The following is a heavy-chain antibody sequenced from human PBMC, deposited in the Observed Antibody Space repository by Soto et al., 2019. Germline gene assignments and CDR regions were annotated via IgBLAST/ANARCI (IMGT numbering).Heavy chain of an antibody. CDR3: ATWFGAFDY. V-gene: IGHV3-30*03. CDR2: ISYDGSNK. J-gene: IGHJ4*02. CDR1: GFTFSSYG. D-gene: IGHD3-10*01. Sequence: QVQLVESGGGVVQPGRSLRLSCAASGFTFSSYGMHGVRQAPGKGLEWVAVISYDGSNKYYADSVKGRFTISRDNSKTTLYLQMNSLRAEDTAVYYCATWFGAFDYWGQGTLVTVSS.